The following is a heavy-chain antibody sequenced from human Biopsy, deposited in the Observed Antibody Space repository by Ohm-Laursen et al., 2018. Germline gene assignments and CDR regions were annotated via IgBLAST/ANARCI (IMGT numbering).Heavy chain of an antibody. D-gene: IGHD4-23*01. Sequence: TLSFTWTVFGGSASSGGFYWSWIRQHPGKGLEWIGYIYYSGTTYYNPSLKSLVTISVDTSKNQFSLKLNSVTAADTAVYYCARRPYGGTRYWYFDLWGRGTLVTVSS. J-gene: IGHJ2*01. CDR2: IYYSGTT. V-gene: IGHV4-31*01. CDR1: GGSASSGGFY. CDR3: ARRPYGGTRYWYFDL.